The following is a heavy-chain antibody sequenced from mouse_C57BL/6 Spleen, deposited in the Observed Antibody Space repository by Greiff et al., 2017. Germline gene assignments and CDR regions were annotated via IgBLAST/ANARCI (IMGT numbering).Heavy chain of an antibody. D-gene: IGHD2-2*01. CDR1: GYTFTSYW. CDR3: ARSGLVSYGYFGV. CDR2: INPSNGGT. Sequence: QVQLQQPGTELVKPGASVKLSCKASGYTFTSYWMHWVKQRPGQGLEWIGNINPSNGGTNYNEKFKSKATLTVDKSSSTACMRLSSLTSEDSAVDYCARSGLVSYGYFGVWGTGTTVTVSS. J-gene: IGHJ1*03. V-gene: IGHV1-53*01.